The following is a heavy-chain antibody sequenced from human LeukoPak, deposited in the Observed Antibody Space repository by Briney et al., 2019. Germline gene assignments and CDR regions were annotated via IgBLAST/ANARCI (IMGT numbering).Heavy chain of an antibody. Sequence: PGGSLRLSCAASGFTFSSYAMSWVRQAPGKGLEWVSAISGSGGSTYYADSVKGRFTISRDNSKNTLYLEMNSLRAEDTAVYYCAKATEWELRGDYWGQGTLVTVSS. CDR2: ISGSGGST. J-gene: IGHJ4*02. CDR1: GFTFSSYA. D-gene: IGHD1-26*01. V-gene: IGHV3-23*01. CDR3: AKATEWELRGDY.